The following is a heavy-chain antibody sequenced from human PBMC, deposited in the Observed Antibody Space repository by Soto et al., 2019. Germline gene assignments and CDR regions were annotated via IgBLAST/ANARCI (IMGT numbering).Heavy chain of an antibody. J-gene: IGHJ4*02. V-gene: IGHV4-34*01. D-gene: IGHD6-13*01. Sequence: QVQLQQWGAGLLKPSETLSLTCAVYGGSFSGYYWSWIRQPPGKGLEWIGEINHSGSTNYNPSLKSRVTISADTSKNQFSLKLSSVTAADTAVYYCASPAIAAAVSAFDYWGQGTLVTVSS. CDR2: INHSGST. CDR3: ASPAIAAAVSAFDY. CDR1: GGSFSGYY.